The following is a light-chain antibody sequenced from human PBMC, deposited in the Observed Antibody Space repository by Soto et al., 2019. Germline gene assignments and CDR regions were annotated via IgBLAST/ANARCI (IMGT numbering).Light chain of an antibody. V-gene: IGKV1-9*01. CDR2: AAS. CDR3: QQLSTYPST. J-gene: IGKJ4*01. Sequence: DIQLTQSRSSLCAFVGESVTFTSLASQNIRKYLNWYQQKPGEAPKLLIFAASTLQSGVPSRFSGSGSGTDFTLTISSLQAEDFATYYCQQLSTYPSTFGGGTKVDI. CDR1: QNIRKY.